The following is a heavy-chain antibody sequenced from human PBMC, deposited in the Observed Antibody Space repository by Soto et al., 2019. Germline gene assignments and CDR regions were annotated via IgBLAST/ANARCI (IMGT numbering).Heavy chain of an antibody. CDR1: GFSLTTSGVG. CDR3: AHHPYYGLGSYSFDY. CDR2: IYWDDDK. J-gene: IGHJ4*02. D-gene: IGHD3-10*01. V-gene: IGHV2-5*02. Sequence: QITLKESGPTLVRPTQTLTLTCTFSGFSLTTSGVGVGWIRQPPGKALEWLAVIYWDDDKRYSSSLKRRLTITNDTSKNLVVLTMPTMDPVDTATYYCAHHPYYGLGSYSFDYWGQGTLVTVSS.